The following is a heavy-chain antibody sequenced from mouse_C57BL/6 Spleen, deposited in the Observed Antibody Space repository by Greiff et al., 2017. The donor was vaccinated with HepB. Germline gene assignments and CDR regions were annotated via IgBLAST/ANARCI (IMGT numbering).Heavy chain of an antibody. D-gene: IGHD1-1*01. J-gene: IGHJ1*03. CDR3: ARRVYYGSSRWYFDV. Sequence: QVQLQQPGAELVEPGASVKLSCKASGYTFTSYWMQWVKQRPGQGLEWIGEIDPSDSYTNYNQKFKGKATLTVDTSSSTAYMQLSSLTSEDSAVYYCARRVYYGSSRWYFDVWGTGTTVTVSS. CDR2: IDPSDSYT. V-gene: IGHV1-50*01. CDR1: GYTFTSYW.